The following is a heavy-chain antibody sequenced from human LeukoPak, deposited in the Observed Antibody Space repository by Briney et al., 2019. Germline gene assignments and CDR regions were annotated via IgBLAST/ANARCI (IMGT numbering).Heavy chain of an antibody. D-gene: IGHD2-2*02. CDR3: ATSAPNLGYCSSTSCYTLDY. CDR1: GGTLSSYA. CDR2: IIPIFGTA. J-gene: IGHJ4*02. Sequence: SVKVSCKASGGTLSSYAISWVRQAPGQGLEWMGGIIPIFGTANYAQKFQGRVTITTDESTSTAYMELSSLRSEDTAVYYCATSAPNLGYCSSTSCYTLDYWGQGTLVTVSS. V-gene: IGHV1-69*05.